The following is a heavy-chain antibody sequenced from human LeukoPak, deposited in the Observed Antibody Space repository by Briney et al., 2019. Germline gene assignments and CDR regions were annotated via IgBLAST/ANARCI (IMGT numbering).Heavy chain of an antibody. V-gene: IGHV4-39*07. Sequence: SETLSLTCTVSGDSMTTTSHFWDWIRQPPGKGLEWIGSIYYTGSTYYNPSLKSRVTISVDTSKNQFSLKLTSVTPADTAVYYCARGGIVGSRTNWFDPWGQGILVTVSS. CDR3: ARGGIVGSRTNWFDP. D-gene: IGHD1-26*01. CDR1: GDSMTTTSHF. J-gene: IGHJ5*02. CDR2: IYYTGST.